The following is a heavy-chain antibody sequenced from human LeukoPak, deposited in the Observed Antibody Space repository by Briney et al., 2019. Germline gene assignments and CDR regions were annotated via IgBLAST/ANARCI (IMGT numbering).Heavy chain of an antibody. D-gene: IGHD3-3*01. V-gene: IGHV1-18*01. CDR3: ARDLTGTYYDFWSGYLGRFDP. Sequence: ASVKVSCKASGYTFTSYGISWVRQAPGQGLEWMGWISAYNGNTNYAQKLQGRVTMTTDTSTSTAYMELRSLRSDDTAVYYCARDLTGTYYDFWSGYLGRFDPWGQGTPVTVSS. J-gene: IGHJ5*02. CDR1: GYTFTSYG. CDR2: ISAYNGNT.